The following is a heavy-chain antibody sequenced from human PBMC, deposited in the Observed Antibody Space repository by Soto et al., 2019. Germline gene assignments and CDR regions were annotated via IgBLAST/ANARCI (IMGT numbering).Heavy chain of an antibody. CDR1: GGSISSGGYY. V-gene: IGHV4-31*01. CDR3: AREGGTTVPKFDY. J-gene: IGHJ4*02. CDR2: IYYSGST. D-gene: IGHD4-17*01. Sequence: SETLSLTCTVSGGSISSGGYYWSWIRQHPGKGVEWIGYIYYSGSTYYNPSLKGPVTISVDTSKAQFSLKLSSVTAADTALYYCAREGGTTVPKFDYWGQGTLVTVSS.